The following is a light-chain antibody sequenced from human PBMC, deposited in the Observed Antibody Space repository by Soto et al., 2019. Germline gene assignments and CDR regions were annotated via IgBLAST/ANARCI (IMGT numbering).Light chain of an antibody. CDR1: RSDIGSYNY. CDR3: SSYSTGDNYV. J-gene: IGLJ1*01. CDR2: GVT. V-gene: IGLV2-8*01. Sequence: QSALPQPASVSGSPGQSITICCSGTRSDIGSYNYVAWYQQFPGKTPKILIYGVTKRPSGVPDRFSGSKSGNTASLTVSGLQAEDEADYYCSSYSTGDNYVFGSGTKVTVL.